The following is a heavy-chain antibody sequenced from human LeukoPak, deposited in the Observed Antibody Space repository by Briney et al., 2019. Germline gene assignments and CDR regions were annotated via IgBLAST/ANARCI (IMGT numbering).Heavy chain of an antibody. V-gene: IGHV3-74*03. CDR1: GLTFGNYW. Sequence: GGSLRLSCGASGLTFGNYWMHWVRQAPGKGLMWVSGISNDGRTTVYADSVKGRFTISRDNAKNTLYLQMNSLRAEDTAVYYCATEQLWSGYYSYYYGMDVWGQGTTVTVSS. D-gene: IGHD3-3*01. CDR2: ISNDGRTT. J-gene: IGHJ6*02. CDR3: ATEQLWSGYYSYYYGMDV.